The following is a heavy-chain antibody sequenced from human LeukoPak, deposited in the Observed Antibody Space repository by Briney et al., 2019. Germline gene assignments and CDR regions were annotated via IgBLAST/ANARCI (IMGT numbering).Heavy chain of an antibody. V-gene: IGHV4-34*01. J-gene: IGHJ5*02. CDR1: GGSFSGYY. D-gene: IGHD2-2*01. Sequence: SQTLSLTCAVYGGSFSGYYWSWIRPPPGKGLEWIGEINHSGSTNYNPSLKSRVTISVDTSKNQFSLKLSSVTAADTAVHYCARGGIVVVPAAHNWFDPWGQGTLVTVSS. CDR2: INHSGST. CDR3: ARGGIVVVPAAHNWFDP.